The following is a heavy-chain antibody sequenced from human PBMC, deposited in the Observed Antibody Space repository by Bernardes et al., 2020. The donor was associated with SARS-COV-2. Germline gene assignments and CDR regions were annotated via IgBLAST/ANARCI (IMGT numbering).Heavy chain of an antibody. D-gene: IGHD3-3*01. J-gene: IGHJ4*02. CDR2: VYHSGTT. CDR3: ARAEDFWSGYRPIDY. V-gene: IGHV4-38-2*01. Sequence: SETLSLTCAVSGYSISSIYYWGCTLQPPGKGLAWIGSVYHSGTTYCNPSLKSRVTISVDTSKNQFSLTLSSVTAADTAVYYCARAEDFWSGYRPIDYWGQGTLVTVSS. CDR1: GYSISSIYY.